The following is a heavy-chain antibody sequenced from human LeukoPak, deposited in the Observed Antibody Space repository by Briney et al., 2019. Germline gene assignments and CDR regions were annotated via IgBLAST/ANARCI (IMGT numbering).Heavy chain of an antibody. D-gene: IGHD3-10*01. V-gene: IGHV3-30-3*01. CDR1: GFTFSSYA. CDR3: ARLWFGELLSPDAFNI. CDR2: ISYDGSNK. Sequence: GGSLRLSCAASGFTFSSYAMHWVRQAPGKGLEWVAVISYDGSNKYYADSVKRRFTISRDNSKTTLYLQMNSLRAEYTAVYCCARLWFGELLSPDAFNIGGQGTMVTVSS. J-gene: IGHJ3*02.